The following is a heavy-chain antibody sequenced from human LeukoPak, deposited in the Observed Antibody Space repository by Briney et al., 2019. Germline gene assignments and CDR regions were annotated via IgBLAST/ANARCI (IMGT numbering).Heavy chain of an antibody. V-gene: IGHV3-13*04. D-gene: IGHD6-19*01. CDR2: IGTSGDT. Sequence: GGSLRLSCAASGFTFSSYDMHWVRQATGKGLEWVSVIGTSGDTYYAGSVKGRFTISRENAKDSLYLQMNSLTAGDTAVYFCSRVGSSGWPNYFDSWGQGTLVTVSS. J-gene: IGHJ4*02. CDR1: GFTFSSYD. CDR3: SRVGSSGWPNYFDS.